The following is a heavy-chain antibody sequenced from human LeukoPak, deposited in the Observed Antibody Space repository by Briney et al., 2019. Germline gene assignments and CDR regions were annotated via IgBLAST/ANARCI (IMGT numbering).Heavy chain of an antibody. V-gene: IGHV1-18*01. J-gene: IGHJ4*02. CDR3: ARARSTIGVVFDY. D-gene: IGHD3-3*01. CDR2: ISAYNGNT. Sequence: ASVKVSCKASGYTFTNYGISWVRQAPGQGLEWMGWISAYNGNTNYAHKLQGRVTMTTDTSTRTAYMGLRSLRSDDTAVYYCARARSTIGVVFDYWGQGTLVTVSS. CDR1: GYTFTNYG.